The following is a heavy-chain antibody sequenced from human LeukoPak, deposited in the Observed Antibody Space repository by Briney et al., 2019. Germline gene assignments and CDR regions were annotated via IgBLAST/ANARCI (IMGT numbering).Heavy chain of an antibody. CDR3: ALTDSSGYYYFDY. V-gene: IGHV1-45*02. CDR2: ITPFNGNT. D-gene: IGHD3-22*01. CDR1: GYTFTYRY. J-gene: IGHJ4*02. Sequence: GASVKVSCKASGYTFTYRYLHWVRQAPGQALEWMGWITPFNGNTNYAQKFQDRVTITRDRSMSTAYMELSSLRSDDTAMYYCALTDSSGYYYFDYWGQGNLVTVSS.